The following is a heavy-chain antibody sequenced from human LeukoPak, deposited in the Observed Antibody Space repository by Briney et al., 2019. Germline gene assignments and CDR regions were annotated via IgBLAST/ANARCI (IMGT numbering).Heavy chain of an antibody. D-gene: IGHD2-2*01. J-gene: IGHJ6*02. CDR1: GGSISSYY. Sequence: SETLSLTCTVSGGSISSYYWSWIRQPPGKGLEWIGYIYYSGSTNYNPSLKSRVTISVDTSKNQFSLKLSSVTAADTAVYYCARLPLGYCSSTSCYRGGYYHYGMDVWGQGTTVTVSS. CDR3: ARLPLGYCSSTSCYRGGYYHYGMDV. V-gene: IGHV4-59*01. CDR2: IYYSGST.